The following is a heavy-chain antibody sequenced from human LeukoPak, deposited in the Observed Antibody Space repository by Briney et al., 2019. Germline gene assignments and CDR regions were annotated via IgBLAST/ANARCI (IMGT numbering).Heavy chain of an antibody. J-gene: IGHJ6*02. CDR1: GRSITSCY. CDR2: IHYSGYT. CDR3: ARGTCISSSCYAGDYGMDV. Sequence: SETLSLTCTVSGRSITSCYWSWIRQPPGKGLEWIGYIHYSGYTNYSPSLKSRVTISLDSSKNQFSLKLTSVTAADTAVYYCARGTCISSSCYAGDYGMDVWGQGTPVTVSS. D-gene: IGHD2-2*01. V-gene: IGHV4-59*08.